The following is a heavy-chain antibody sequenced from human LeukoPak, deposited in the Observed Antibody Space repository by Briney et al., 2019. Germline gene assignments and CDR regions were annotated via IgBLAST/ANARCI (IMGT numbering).Heavy chain of an antibody. Sequence: SETLSLTCAVYGGSFTGYYWSWIRLPPGKGLEWIGEINHSGSTNYNPSLKSRVTISVDTSKNQFSLKLSSVTAADTAVYYCARGLAATPRDWGEATLVTVSS. D-gene: IGHD6-13*01. J-gene: IGHJ4*02. CDR2: INHSGST. CDR3: ARGLAATPRD. CDR1: GGSFTGYY. V-gene: IGHV4-34*01.